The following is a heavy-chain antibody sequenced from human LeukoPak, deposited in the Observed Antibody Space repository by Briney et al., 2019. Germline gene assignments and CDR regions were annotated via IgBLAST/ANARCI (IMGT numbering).Heavy chain of an antibody. CDR1: GFTVSGYY. V-gene: IGHV3-23*01. Sequence: GGSLRLSCAASGFTVSGYYMSWVRQAPGKGLEWVSAISGSGGSTYYADSVKGRFTISRDNSKNTLYLQMNSLRAEDTAVYYCAKVFSRSSPIYYFDYWGQGTLVAVSS. D-gene: IGHD2-21*01. CDR2: ISGSGGST. CDR3: AKVFSRSSPIYYFDY. J-gene: IGHJ4*02.